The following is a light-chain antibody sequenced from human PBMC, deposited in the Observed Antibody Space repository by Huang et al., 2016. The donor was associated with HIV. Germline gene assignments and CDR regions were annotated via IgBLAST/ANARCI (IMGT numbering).Light chain of an antibody. CDR1: ESLNNE. Sequence: TQSPGTLSVSPGKRATLSCKTSESLNNELVWYQQKPGQAPRLLIYSTSTRATGVPARFSGGGSGTEFTLTISSLQSEDFGIYYCQQYSNWPPMYTFGQGTKLEIK. CDR3: QQYSNWPPMYT. J-gene: IGKJ2*01. V-gene: IGKV3-15*01. CDR2: STS.